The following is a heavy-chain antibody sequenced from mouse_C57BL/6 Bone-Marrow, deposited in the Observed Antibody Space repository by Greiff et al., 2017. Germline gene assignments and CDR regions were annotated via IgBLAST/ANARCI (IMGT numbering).Heavy chain of an antibody. CDR1: GFTFSDYY. J-gene: IGHJ4*01. Sequence: DVKLVESEGGLVQPGSSMKLSCTASGFTFSDYYMAWVRQVPEKGLEWVANINYDGSSTYYLDSLKSRFIISRDNAKNILYLQMSSLKSEDTATYYCARESRHYYGSSYYAMDYWGQGTSVTVSS. D-gene: IGHD1-1*01. CDR3: ARESRHYYGSSYYAMDY. CDR2: INYDGSST. V-gene: IGHV5-16*01.